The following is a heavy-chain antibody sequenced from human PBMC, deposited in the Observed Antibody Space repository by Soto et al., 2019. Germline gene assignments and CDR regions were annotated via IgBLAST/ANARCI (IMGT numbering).Heavy chain of an antibody. V-gene: IGHV5-51*01. Sequence: PGESLKISCKVSGYSFTSYWIGWVRQMPGKGLEWMGIIYPGDSDTRYSPSFQGQVTISADKSISTAYLQWSSLKASDTAMYYCARHMLYCSSTSCYFAPYYYGMDVWGQGTTVTVSS. CDR2: IYPGDSDT. J-gene: IGHJ6*02. CDR1: GYSFTSYW. D-gene: IGHD2-2*01. CDR3: ARHMLYCSSTSCYFAPYYYGMDV.